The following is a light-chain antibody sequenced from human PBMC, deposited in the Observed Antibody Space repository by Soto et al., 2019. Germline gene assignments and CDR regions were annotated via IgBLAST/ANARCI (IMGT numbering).Light chain of an antibody. J-gene: IGKJ3*01. V-gene: IGKV2-30*01. CDR1: QSLVYSDGNTY. CDR3: MQGTHWPYQFT. Sequence: DIVMTQTPLSSPVTLGQPASISCRSSQSLVYSDGNTYLNWFQQRPGXSTXRLIYNVSNRDSGVPDRLSGSGSGTDFTLKISRVEAAEVGVYYCMQGTHWPYQFTFGPGTKVDIK. CDR2: NVS.